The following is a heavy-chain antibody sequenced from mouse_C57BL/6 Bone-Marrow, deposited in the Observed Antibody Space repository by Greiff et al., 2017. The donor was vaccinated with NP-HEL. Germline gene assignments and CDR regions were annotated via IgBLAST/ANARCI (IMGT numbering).Heavy chain of an antibody. V-gene: IGHV1-50*01. J-gene: IGHJ1*03. CDR3: ARADYYGSRGGYFDV. Sequence: QVQLQQPGAELVKPGASVKLSCKASGYTFTSYWMQWVNQRPGQGLEWIGEIDPSDSYTNSNQKFKGKATLTVDTSSSTAYMQLSSLTSEDSAVYYCARADYYGSRGGYFDVWGTGTTVTVSS. CDR2: IDPSDSYT. CDR1: GYTFTSYW. D-gene: IGHD1-1*01.